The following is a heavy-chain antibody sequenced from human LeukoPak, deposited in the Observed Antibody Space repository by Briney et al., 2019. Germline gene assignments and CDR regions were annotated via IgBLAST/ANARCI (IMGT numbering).Heavy chain of an antibody. J-gene: IGHJ5*02. D-gene: IGHD2-21*02. CDR1: GYTFTGYY. CDR2: INPNSGGT. Sequence: ASVKVSCKASGYTFTGYYMHWVRQAPGQGLEWMGRINPNSGGTNYAQKFQGRVTMTRDTSISTAYMELSRLRSDDTAVYYCARSPHIVVVTTNWFDPRGQGTLVTVSS. CDR3: ARSPHIVVVTTNWFDP. V-gene: IGHV1-2*06.